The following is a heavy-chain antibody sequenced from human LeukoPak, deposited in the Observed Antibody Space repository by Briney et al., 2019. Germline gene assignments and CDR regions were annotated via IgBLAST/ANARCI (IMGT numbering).Heavy chain of an antibody. Sequence: GSLRLSCAASGLTVSSNFMSWVRQAPGKGLEWVSAINGGAGTYYADSVKGRFTISRDSSRNTLFLQTNSLRAEDTAVYYCARQSVGGTYFTTWGQGTLVTVSS. CDR1: GLTVSSNF. CDR2: INGGAGT. D-gene: IGHD2-15*01. V-gene: IGHV3-66*04. J-gene: IGHJ5*02. CDR3: ARQSVGGTYFTT.